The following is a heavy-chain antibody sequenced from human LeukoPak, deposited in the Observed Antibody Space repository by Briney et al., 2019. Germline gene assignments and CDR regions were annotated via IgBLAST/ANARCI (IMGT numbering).Heavy chain of an antibody. CDR3: TKDPNGDYVGAFDP. V-gene: IGHV3-23*01. D-gene: IGHD4-17*01. Sequence: PGGSVRLSCAASGFTFSSFAMTWVRQAPGKGLEWVSSITGNHGATYNEDLVRGRFTISRDNSQNTLYLQIDSLRAEDTAVYYCTKDPNGDYVGAFDPWGQGTLVTASS. J-gene: IGHJ5*02. CDR1: GFTFSSFA. CDR2: ITGNHGAT.